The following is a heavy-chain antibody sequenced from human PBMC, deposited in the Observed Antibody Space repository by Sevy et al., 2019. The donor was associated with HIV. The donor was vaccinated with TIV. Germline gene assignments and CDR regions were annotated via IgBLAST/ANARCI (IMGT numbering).Heavy chain of an antibody. CDR2: ISAYNGNK. CDR3: ARSQSYYDFWSGYSTYYYYGMDV. D-gene: IGHD3-3*01. CDR1: GYTFTSYG. V-gene: IGHV1-18*01. Sequence: ASVKVSCKASGYTFTSYGISWVRQAPGQGLEWMGWISAYNGNKNYAQKLQGRVTRTTDKSTSKAYMEVRSQRSDDTAVYYCARSQSYYDFWSGYSTYYYYGMDVWGQGTTVTVSS. J-gene: IGHJ6*02.